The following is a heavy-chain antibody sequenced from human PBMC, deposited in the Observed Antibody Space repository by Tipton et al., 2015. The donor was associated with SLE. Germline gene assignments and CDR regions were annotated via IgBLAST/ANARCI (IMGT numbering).Heavy chain of an antibody. CDR1: GYTFTNYG. J-gene: IGHJ5*02. CDR2: ISGDT. CDR3: ARDRRYYDSSGSPAS. V-gene: IGHV1-18*01. Sequence: QLVQSGAEVKKPGASVKVSCKASGYTFTNYGISWVRQAPGQGLEWMGWISGDTNYVENFQGRVTMTRDTSISTAYMHLSSLRSDDTAMYYCARDRRYYDSSGSPASWGQGTLVTVSS. D-gene: IGHD3-22*01.